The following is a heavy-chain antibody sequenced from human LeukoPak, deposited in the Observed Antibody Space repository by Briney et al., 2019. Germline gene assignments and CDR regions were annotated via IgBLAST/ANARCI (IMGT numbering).Heavy chain of an antibody. V-gene: IGHV3-23*01. J-gene: IGHJ4*02. CDR1: GFTFSSYA. CDR2: ITGGGDTT. CDR3: ARGGVYSSGWYVDY. Sequence: GGSLRLSCAASGFTFSSYAMTWVRQAPGKGLEWVSAITGGGDTTYYADSVKGRFTISRDNAKNSLYLQMNSLRAEGTAVYYCARGGVYSSGWYVDYWGQGTLVTVSS. D-gene: IGHD6-19*01.